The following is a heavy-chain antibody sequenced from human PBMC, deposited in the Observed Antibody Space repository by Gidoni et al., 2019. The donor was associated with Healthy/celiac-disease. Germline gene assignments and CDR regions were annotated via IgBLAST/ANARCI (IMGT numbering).Heavy chain of an antibody. D-gene: IGHD3-3*01. CDR1: GGSIISSSYY. CDR2: IYSSGST. J-gene: IGHJ6*02. V-gene: IGHV4-39*01. CDR3: ARSLGEFGVVIIGGMDV. Sequence: QLQLQESGPGLVKPSDTLSLTCTVSGGSIISSSYYWGWIRQPPGKGLEWIGSIYSSGSTYYNPSLKSRVTISVDTSKNQFSLKLSSVTAADTAVYYCARSLGEFGVVIIGGMDVWGQGTTVTVSS.